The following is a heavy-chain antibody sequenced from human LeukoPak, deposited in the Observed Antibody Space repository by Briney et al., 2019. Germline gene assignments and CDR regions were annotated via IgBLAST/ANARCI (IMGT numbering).Heavy chain of an antibody. J-gene: IGHJ6*03. CDR2: IWYDGSNK. V-gene: IGHV3-33*01. CDR1: GFTFSSYG. Sequence: GGSLRLSCAASGFTFSSYGMHWVRQAPGKGLGWVAVIWYDGSNKYYADSVKGRFTISRDNSKNTLYLQMNSLRAEDTAVYYCAIGPDYYGSGSYMDVWGKGTTVTVSS. D-gene: IGHD3-10*01. CDR3: AIGPDYYGSGSYMDV.